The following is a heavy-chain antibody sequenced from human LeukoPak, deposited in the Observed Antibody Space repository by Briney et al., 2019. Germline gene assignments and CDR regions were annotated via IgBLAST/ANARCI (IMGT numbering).Heavy chain of an antibody. V-gene: IGHV4-4*09. J-gene: IGHJ5*02. D-gene: IGHD1-7*01. Sequence: PSETLSLTCTVSGGSISSYYWSWIRQPPGKGLEWIGYIYTSGSTNYNPSLKSRVAISVDTSKNQFSLKLSSVTAADTAVYYCASPLWELPPGGFDPWGQGTLVTVSS. CDR1: GGSISSYY. CDR2: IYTSGST. CDR3: ASPLWELPPGGFDP.